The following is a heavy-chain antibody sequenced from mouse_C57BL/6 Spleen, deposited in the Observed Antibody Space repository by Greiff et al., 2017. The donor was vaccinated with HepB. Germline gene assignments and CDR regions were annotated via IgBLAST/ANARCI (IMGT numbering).Heavy chain of an antibody. V-gene: IGHV3-6*01. CDR1: GYSITSGYY. CDR2: ISYDGSN. Sequence: EVKVEESGPGLVKPSQSLSLTCSVTGYSITSGYYWNWIRQFPGNKLEWMGYISYDGSNNYNPSLKNRISITRDTSKNQFFLKLNSVTTEDTATYYCARGINYVDYWGQGTTLTVSS. CDR3: ARGINYVDY. D-gene: IGHD2-4*01. J-gene: IGHJ2*01.